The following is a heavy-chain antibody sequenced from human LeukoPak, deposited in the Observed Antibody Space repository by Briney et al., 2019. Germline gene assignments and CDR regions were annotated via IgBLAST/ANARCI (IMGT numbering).Heavy chain of an antibody. D-gene: IGHD6-19*01. CDR3: AKDGGVAVAGTFDY. V-gene: IGHV3-30-3*01. CDR1: GFTFSSYA. J-gene: IGHJ4*02. CDR2: ISYDGSNK. Sequence: GGSLRLSCAASGFTFSSYAMHWVRQAPGKGLEWVAVISYDGSNKYYADSVKGRFTISRDNSKNTLYLQMNSLRAEDTAVYYCAKDGGVAVAGTFDYWGQGTLVTVSS.